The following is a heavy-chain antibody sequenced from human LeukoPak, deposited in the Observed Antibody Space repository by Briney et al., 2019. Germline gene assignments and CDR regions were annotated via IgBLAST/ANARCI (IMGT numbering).Heavy chain of an antibody. J-gene: IGHJ4*02. Sequence: ASVMVSCKVSGYTLTELSIHWVRQAPGKGLEWMGGFDPEDGETIYAQKFQGRVTMTEDTSTDTAYMELSSLRSEDTAVYYCTTEWRGYFGSGRYNDYWGQGTLVTVSS. D-gene: IGHD3-10*01. CDR3: TTEWRGYFGSGRYNDY. CDR1: GYTLTELS. V-gene: IGHV1-24*01. CDR2: FDPEDGET.